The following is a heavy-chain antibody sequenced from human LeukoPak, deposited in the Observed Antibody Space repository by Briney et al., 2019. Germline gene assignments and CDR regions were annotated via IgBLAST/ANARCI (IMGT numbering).Heavy chain of an antibody. J-gene: IGHJ5*02. CDR3: ARGRGPYGWFDP. CDR1: GFTFSSFW. V-gene: IGHV3-7*01. D-gene: IGHD3-10*01. CDR2: IKQDGSEK. Sequence: GGSLRLSCAASGFTFSSFWMSWVRQAPGKGLEWVAHIKQDGSEKYYVDSVKGRFTMSRDNAKNSLYLQMNNLRAEDTAIYFCARGRGPYGWFDPWGQGTLVTVSS.